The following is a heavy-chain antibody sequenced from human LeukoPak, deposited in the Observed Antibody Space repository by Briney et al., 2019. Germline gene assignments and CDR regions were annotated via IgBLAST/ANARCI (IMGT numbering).Heavy chain of an antibody. CDR1: GGSMSNIYY. V-gene: IGHV4-39*07. J-gene: IGHJ4*02. Sequence: SETLSLTCNVSGGSMSNIYYWGWIRQPPGKGLEWIGSIYYSGSTYYNPSLKSRVTISVDTSKNQFSLKLSSVTAADTAVYYCVGERITMVRVYYFDYWGQGTLVTVSS. D-gene: IGHD3-10*01. CDR2: IYYSGST. CDR3: VGERITMVRVYYFDY.